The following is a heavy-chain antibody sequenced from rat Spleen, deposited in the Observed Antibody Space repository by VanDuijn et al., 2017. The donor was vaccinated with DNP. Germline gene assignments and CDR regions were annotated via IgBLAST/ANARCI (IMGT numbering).Heavy chain of an antibody. V-gene: IGHV5S13*01. Sequence: EVQLVESGGGLVQPGRSLKLSCEVSGFTFSFYGMAWVRQAPKKGLEWVASISASGGSTSYRDSVRGRFTLSRDNAKNILYLQMESLRSEDTATYYCAKDAFDYWGQGVMVTVSS. CDR2: ISASGGST. CDR3: AKDAFDY. CDR1: GFTFSFYG. J-gene: IGHJ2*01.